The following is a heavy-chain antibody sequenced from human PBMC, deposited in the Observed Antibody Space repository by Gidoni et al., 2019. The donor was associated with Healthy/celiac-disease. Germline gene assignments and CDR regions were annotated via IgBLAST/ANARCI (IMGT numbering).Heavy chain of an antibody. D-gene: IGHD6-13*01. Sequence: QVQLQESGPGLVKPSETLSLTCTVSGCSISSYYWCWIRQPQGKGLEGLGYIYYSGSNNYNPSLKSRVTISVDTSKNQFSLKLSSVTGADTAVYYCARVSAAGTLSFDYWGQGTLVTVSS. CDR3: ARVSAAGTLSFDY. J-gene: IGHJ4*02. CDR2: IYYSGSN. CDR1: GCSISSYY. V-gene: IGHV4-59*01.